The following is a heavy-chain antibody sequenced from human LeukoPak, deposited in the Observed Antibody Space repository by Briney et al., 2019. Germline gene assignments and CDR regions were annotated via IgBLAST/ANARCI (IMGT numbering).Heavy chain of an antibody. CDR1: GGTFSSYA. CDR3: ARDPLGSSIYYDSSGYYTPQDY. Sequence: PVKVSCKASGGTFSSYAISWVRQAPGQGLEWMGGIIPIFGTANYAQKFQGRVTITADESTSTAYMELSSLRSEDTAVYYCARDPLGSSIYYDSSGYYTPQDYWGQGTLVTVSS. V-gene: IGHV1-69*01. D-gene: IGHD3-22*01. J-gene: IGHJ4*02. CDR2: IIPIFGTA.